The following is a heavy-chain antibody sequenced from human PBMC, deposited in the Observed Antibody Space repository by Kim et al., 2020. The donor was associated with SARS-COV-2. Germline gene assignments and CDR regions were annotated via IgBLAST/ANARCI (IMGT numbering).Heavy chain of an antibody. D-gene: IGHD3-22*01. V-gene: IGHV4-34*01. Sequence: LKSRVTISVDTSKNQFSLKLSSVTAADTAVYYCARGRDTMIVVVITPFDYWGQGTLVTVSS. CDR3: ARGRDTMIVVVITPFDY. J-gene: IGHJ4*02.